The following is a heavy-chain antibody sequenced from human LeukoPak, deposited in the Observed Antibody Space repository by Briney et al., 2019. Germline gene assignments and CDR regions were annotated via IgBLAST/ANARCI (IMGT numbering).Heavy chain of an antibody. CDR1: GGSMNNYY. CDR3: ARGGSSWPYYYYYYMDV. Sequence: SETLSLTCTVSGGSMNNYYWTWIRQPPGKGLEWIGYTYYSWSTNYNPSLKSRVTISVDTSKNQFSLKLNSVTAADTGVYYCARGGSSWPYYYYYYMDVWGKGTTVTISS. CDR2: TYYSWST. V-gene: IGHV4-59*01. D-gene: IGHD6-13*01. J-gene: IGHJ6*03.